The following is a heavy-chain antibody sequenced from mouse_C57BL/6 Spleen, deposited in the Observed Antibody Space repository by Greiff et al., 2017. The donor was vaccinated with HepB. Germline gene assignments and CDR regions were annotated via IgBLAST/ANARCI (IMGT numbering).Heavy chain of an antibody. CDR1: GYTFTSYW. J-gene: IGHJ2*01. V-gene: IGHV1-52*01. Sequence: QVQLQQPGAELVRPGSSVKLSCKASGYTFTSYWMHWVKQRPIQGLEWIGNIDPSDSETHYNQKFKDKATLTVDKSSSTAYMKLSSLTSEDSAVYFCARRIYDGYYGYFDYWGQGTTLTVSS. CDR2: IDPSDSET. D-gene: IGHD2-3*01. CDR3: ARRIYDGYYGYFDY.